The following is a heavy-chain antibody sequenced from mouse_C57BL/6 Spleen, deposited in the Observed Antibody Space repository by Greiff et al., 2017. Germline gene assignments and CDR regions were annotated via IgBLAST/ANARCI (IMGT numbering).Heavy chain of an antibody. CDR1: GYTFTSYW. V-gene: IGHV1-59*01. J-gene: IGHJ1*03. CDR2: IDPSDSYT. D-gene: IGHD4-1*01. CDR3: ARQTGTSRYFDV. Sequence: VQLQQPGAELVRPGTSVKLSCKASGYTFTSYWMHWVKQRPGQGLEWIGVIDPSDSYTNYNQKFKGKATLTVDTSSSTAYMQLSSLTSEDSAVYYCARQTGTSRYFDVWGTGTTVTVSS.